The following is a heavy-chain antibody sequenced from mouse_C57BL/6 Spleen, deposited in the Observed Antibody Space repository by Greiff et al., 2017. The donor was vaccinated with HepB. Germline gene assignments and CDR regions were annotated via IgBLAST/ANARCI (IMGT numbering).Heavy chain of an antibody. Sequence: VQRVESGPGLVQPSQSLSITCTVSGFSLTSYGVHWVRQSPGKGLEWLGVIWSGGSTDYNAAFISRLSISKDNSKSQVFFKMNSLQADDTAIYYCARSTMVTTSGFAYWGQGTLVTVSA. CDR2: IWSGGST. CDR3: ARSTMVTTSGFAY. J-gene: IGHJ3*01. CDR1: GFSLTSYG. D-gene: IGHD2-2*01. V-gene: IGHV2-2*01.